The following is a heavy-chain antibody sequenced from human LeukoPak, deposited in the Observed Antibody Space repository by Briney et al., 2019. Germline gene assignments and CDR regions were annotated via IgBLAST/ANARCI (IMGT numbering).Heavy chain of an antibody. CDR2: IRQDGNEK. J-gene: IGHJ4*02. V-gene: IGHV3-7*05. Sequence: GGSLRLSCVVSGFTFSSSWMRWVRQTPGKGLESVASIRQDGNEKYYVDSVKGRFTISRDNAQNSLYLQMNSLRADDTAVYYCSRGSRSLPIGSWGQGTPVTVSS. CDR1: GFTFSSSW. CDR3: SRGSRSLPIGS.